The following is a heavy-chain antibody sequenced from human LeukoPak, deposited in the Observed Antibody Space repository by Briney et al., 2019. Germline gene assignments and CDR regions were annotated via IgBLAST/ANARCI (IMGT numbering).Heavy chain of an antibody. D-gene: IGHD2-2*01. CDR1: GFTFSSYG. CDR2: IRYDGSNK. V-gene: IGHV3-30*02. J-gene: IGHJ4*02. CDR3: GCSRSCSSTSCHHQIDY. Sequence: PGGSLRLSCAASGFTFSSYGMHWVRQAPGKGLEWVAFIRYDGSNKYYADSVKGRFTISRDNSKNTLYLQMNSLRAEDTAVYYCGCSRSCSSTSCHHQIDYWGQGTLVTVSS.